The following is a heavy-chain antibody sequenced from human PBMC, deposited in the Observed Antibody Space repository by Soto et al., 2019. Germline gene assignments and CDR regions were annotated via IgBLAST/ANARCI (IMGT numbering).Heavy chain of an antibody. V-gene: IGHV4-34*01. CDR3: ATYYGSGSYYNWFDP. Sequence: TSETLSLTXAVYGGSFSGYYWSWIRQPPGKGLEWIGEINHSGSTNYNPSLKSRVTISVDTSRNQFSLKLTSVTAADTAVYYCATYYGSGSYYNWFDPWGQGTLVT. D-gene: IGHD3-10*01. J-gene: IGHJ5*02. CDR2: INHSGST. CDR1: GGSFSGYY.